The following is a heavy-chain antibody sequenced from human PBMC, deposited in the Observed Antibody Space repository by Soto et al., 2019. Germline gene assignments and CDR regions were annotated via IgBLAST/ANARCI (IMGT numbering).Heavy chain of an antibody. Sequence: ASVKVSCKASGYTFTSYYMHWVRQAPGQGLEWMGIINPSGGSTSYAQKFQGRVTMTRDTSTSTVYMELSSLRSEDTAVYYCASSPDELLPRGRLPGRINCYYYGMDVWGQGTTVTVSS. D-gene: IGHD1-26*01. CDR2: INPSGGST. J-gene: IGHJ6*02. V-gene: IGHV1-46*01. CDR1: GYTFTSYY. CDR3: ASSPDELLPRGRLPGRINCYYYGMDV.